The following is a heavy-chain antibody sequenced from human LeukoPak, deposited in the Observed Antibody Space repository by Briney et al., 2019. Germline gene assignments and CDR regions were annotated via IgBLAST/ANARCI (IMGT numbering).Heavy chain of an antibody. J-gene: IGHJ4*02. Sequence: SETLSLTCTVSGGSISSGDYYWSWIRQPPGKGLEWLGYIYYSGSTYYNPSLKSRVTISVDTSKNQFSLKLSSVTAADTAVYYCARDRGGGRYFDYWGQGTLVTVSS. V-gene: IGHV4-30-4*08. D-gene: IGHD2-15*01. CDR3: ARDRGGGRYFDY. CDR2: IYYSGST. CDR1: GGSISSGDYY.